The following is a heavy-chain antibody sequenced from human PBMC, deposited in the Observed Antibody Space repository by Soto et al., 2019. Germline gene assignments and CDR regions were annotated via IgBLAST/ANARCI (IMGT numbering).Heavy chain of an antibody. Sequence: GGSLRLSCAASGFTFSSYGMHWVRQAPGKGLEWVAVISYDGSNKYYADSVKGRFTISRDNSKNTLYLQMNSLRAEDTAVYYCAKDNAIVGGLDYWGQGTLVTVSS. V-gene: IGHV3-30*18. D-gene: IGHD1-26*01. CDR2: ISYDGSNK. CDR3: AKDNAIVGGLDY. CDR1: GFTFSSYG. J-gene: IGHJ4*02.